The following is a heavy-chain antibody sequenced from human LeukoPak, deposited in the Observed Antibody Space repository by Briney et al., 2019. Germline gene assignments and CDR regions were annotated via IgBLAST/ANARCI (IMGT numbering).Heavy chain of an antibody. CDR1: GGSISSSSYY. CDR2: IYYSGST. D-gene: IGHD1-26*01. V-gene: IGHV4-39*07. J-gene: IGHJ4*02. Sequence: SKTLSLTCTVSGGSISSSSYYWGWLRQPPGKGLEWIGSIYYSGSTYYNPSLKSRVTISVDTSKNQFSLKLSSVTAADTAVYYCARASGSYDPIEYWGQGALVTVSS. CDR3: ARASGSYDPIEY.